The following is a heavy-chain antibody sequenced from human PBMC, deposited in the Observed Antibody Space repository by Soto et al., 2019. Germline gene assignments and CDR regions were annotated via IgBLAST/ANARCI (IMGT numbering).Heavy chain of an antibody. J-gene: IGHJ4*02. CDR1: GGTFSSYA. CDR2: IIPIFGTA. V-gene: IGHV1-69*13. Sequence: SVKVSCKASGGTFSSYAISWVRQAPGQGLEWMGGIIPIFGTANYAQKFQGRVTITADESTSTAYMELSSLRSEDTAVYYCARDRYCGGDCYFDYWGQGTLVTVSS. CDR3: ARDRYCGGDCYFDY. D-gene: IGHD2-21*02.